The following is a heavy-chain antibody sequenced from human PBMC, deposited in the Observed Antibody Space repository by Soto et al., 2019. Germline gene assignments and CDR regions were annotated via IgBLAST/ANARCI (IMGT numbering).Heavy chain of an antibody. D-gene: IGHD6-19*01. V-gene: IGHV4-34*01. Sequence: SETLSLTCGVTGGSFNGYFWSWIRQPPGKGLEWIGQVNPSGTTNYDPSLKSRVTMSVDTSKNTFSLNLISVTAADTAVYYCARGLIALGGTNFDYWGQGTLVTVSS. CDR3: ARGLIALGGTNFDY. CDR2: VNPSGTT. CDR1: GGSFNGYF. J-gene: IGHJ4*02.